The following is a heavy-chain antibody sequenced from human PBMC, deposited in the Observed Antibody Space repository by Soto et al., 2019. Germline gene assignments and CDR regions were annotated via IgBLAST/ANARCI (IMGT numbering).Heavy chain of an antibody. CDR3: ATMNGYFEY. J-gene: IGHJ4*02. CDR1: GFAVNSYC. CDR2: ITATGDRT. D-gene: IGHD3-22*01. Sequence: VRLSCAACGFAVNSYCMSWVRQTPGKGLEWVSAITATGDRTYYADSVTGRFTISRDNSKKTHYLQMTSLRAEDTAMYYIATMNGYFEYWGQGTPVTVSS. V-gene: IGHV3-23*01.